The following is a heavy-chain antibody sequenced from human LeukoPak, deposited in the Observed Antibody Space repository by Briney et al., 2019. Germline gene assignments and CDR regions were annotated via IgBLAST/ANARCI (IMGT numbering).Heavy chain of an antibody. D-gene: IGHD1-14*01. Sequence: GGSLRLSCAGSGFTFGGYGMNWFRQTPGKGLEWVAVIAYDRSRAFYADSVKGRFTISRDNSKNTMSVQMDDLRAEDTAVYYCTRYNNDHFDYWGQGTPVTVSS. CDR1: GFTFGGYG. J-gene: IGHJ4*01. CDR3: TRYNNDHFDY. V-gene: IGHV3-33*01. CDR2: IAYDRSRA.